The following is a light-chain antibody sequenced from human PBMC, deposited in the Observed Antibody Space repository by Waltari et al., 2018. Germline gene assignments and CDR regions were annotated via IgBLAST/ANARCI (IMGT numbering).Light chain of an antibody. CDR1: QAIHSY. J-gene: IGKJ4*01. V-gene: IGKV1-16*01. Sequence: DIQMTQSPSSLSASVGDRVTITCRASQAIHSYLAWFQQKPGKAPKSLIFATSTGRSGVRSRFSGSGSGTDYTLTISSLQPEDRATYYCQKYNDYPLSFGGGTRVEIK. CDR3: QKYNDYPLS. CDR2: ATS.